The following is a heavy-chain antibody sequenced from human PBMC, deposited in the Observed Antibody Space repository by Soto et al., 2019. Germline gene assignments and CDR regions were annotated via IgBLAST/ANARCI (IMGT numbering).Heavy chain of an antibody. CDR2: IIPIFDMT. CDR3: ARSLLGDHYDSDGLDS. CDR1: GGPYSKYS. V-gene: IGHV1-69*02. D-gene: IGHD3-22*01. J-gene: IGHJ4*02. Sequence: QVQLVQSGTEVKKPGSSVTVCCKASGGPYSKYSISWVRQAPGQGLEWMGRIIPIFDMTNYAQKFQGRVTITADKSTSTVYMDLSSLRSEDTAVYYCARSLLGDHYDSDGLDSWGQGTLVSVSS.